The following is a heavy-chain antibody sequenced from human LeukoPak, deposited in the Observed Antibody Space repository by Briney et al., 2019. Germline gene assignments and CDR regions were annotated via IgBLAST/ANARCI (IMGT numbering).Heavy chain of an antibody. J-gene: IGHJ5*02. D-gene: IGHD6-19*01. Sequence: PGGSLTLSCTASGFTFNIYWMTWVRQAPGKGLEWVANIKQDGSQKYYVDSVKGRFTISRDNAKNSVFLQMNSLRAEDTAVYYCARDHLGGGWFSLSPWGQGTLVTVSS. CDR3: ARDHLGGGWFSLSP. CDR2: IKQDGSQK. V-gene: IGHV3-7*03. CDR1: GFTFNIYW.